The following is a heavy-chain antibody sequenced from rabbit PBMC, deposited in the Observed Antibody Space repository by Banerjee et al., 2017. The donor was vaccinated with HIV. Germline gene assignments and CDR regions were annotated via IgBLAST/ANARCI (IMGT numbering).Heavy chain of an antibody. CDR3: ARDLAAVTGWNFGL. V-gene: IGHV1S40*01. Sequence: QLLEESGGDLVKPGASLTLTCTASGFSFSNSYDMCWVRQAPGKGLEWIACIYTSSGSTEYASWVNGRFTISSDNAQNTVSLQMTSLTGADTATYFCARDLAAVTGWNFGLWGQGTLVTVS. J-gene: IGHJ3*01. CDR2: IYTSSGST. CDR1: GFSFSNSYD. D-gene: IGHD7-1*01.